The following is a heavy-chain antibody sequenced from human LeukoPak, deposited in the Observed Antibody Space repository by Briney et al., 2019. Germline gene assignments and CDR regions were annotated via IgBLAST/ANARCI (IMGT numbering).Heavy chain of an antibody. CDR3: ARDSGERGSGSYLIAY. CDR2: NNPNSGGT. Sequence: ASVKVSYKASGYTFTVYYMHWVRQAPGQGLEWMGWNNPNSGGTNYAQKFQGRDTITRDTPISTAYMALSRLRSADTPVYYCARDSGERGSGSYLIAYCGQGTLVTVSS. D-gene: IGHD3-10*01. J-gene: IGHJ4*02. V-gene: IGHV1-2*02. CDR1: GYTFTVYY.